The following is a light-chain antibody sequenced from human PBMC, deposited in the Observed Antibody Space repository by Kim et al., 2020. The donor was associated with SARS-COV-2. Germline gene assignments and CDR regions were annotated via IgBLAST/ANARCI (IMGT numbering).Light chain of an antibody. CDR2: DVS. CDR1: SSDVGDYNS. Sequence: QSALTQPASVSGSPGQSITISCTGTSSDVGDYNSVSWYQQHPGKAPKLMIYDVSNRPSGVSNRFSGSKSGNTASLTISGLQAEDEADYFCSSYTSSSTLNVVFGGGTKLTVL. CDR3: SSYTSSSTLNVV. J-gene: IGLJ2*01. V-gene: IGLV2-14*03.